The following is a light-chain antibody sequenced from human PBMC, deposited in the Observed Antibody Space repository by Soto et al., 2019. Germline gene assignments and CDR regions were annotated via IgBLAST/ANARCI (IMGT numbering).Light chain of an antibody. J-gene: IGLJ1*01. CDR2: ENN. CDR1: SFNIGNNY. Sequence: QSVLTQPPSVSAAPGQKVTISCSGSSFNIGNNYVSWYQQLPGTAPKLLIYENNKRPSGILDRFSGSKSGTSATLGITGLQTRDEADYYCGTWDSSLSAFVFGTGTKLTVL. V-gene: IGLV1-51*02. CDR3: GTWDSSLSAFV.